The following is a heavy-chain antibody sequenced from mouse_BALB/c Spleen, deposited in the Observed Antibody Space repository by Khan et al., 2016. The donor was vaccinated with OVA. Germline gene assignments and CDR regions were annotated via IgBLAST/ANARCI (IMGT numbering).Heavy chain of an antibody. J-gene: IGHJ1*01. Sequence: QVQLKESRPGLVAPSQSLSITCTVSGFSLTSYGVHWVRQPPGKGLEWLGVIWAGGSTNYNSALLSRLSISKDNSKSQVFLKMNSLQTDDTAMYYCARDTTVESYWYFDVWGAGTTVTVSS. V-gene: IGHV2-9*02. D-gene: IGHD1-1*01. CDR1: GFSLTSYG. CDR2: IWAGGST. CDR3: ARDTTVESYWYFDV.